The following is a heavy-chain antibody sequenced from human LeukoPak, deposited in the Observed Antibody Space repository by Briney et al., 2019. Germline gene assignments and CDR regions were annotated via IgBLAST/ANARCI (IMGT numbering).Heavy chain of an antibody. CDR2: ISYHGSNK. Sequence: PGGSLRLSCAASGFTFSNYAMHWVRQAPGKGLEWVAVISYHGSNKNYADSVKGRFTISRDNSKNTLYLQMNSLRAEDTAVYYCARRAGAYSHPYDYWGQGTLVTVSS. V-gene: IGHV3-30*04. CDR1: GFTFSNYA. D-gene: IGHD4/OR15-4a*01. J-gene: IGHJ4*02. CDR3: ARRAGAYSHPYDY.